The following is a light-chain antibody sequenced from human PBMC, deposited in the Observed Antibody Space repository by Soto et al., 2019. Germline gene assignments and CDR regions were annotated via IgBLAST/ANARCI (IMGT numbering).Light chain of an antibody. Sequence: RRFAATRTLPSGPKAFLYCRASQSVGTYLAWYQQKPGQAPRLLTYDASNRATGIPARFSGSGSGTEFTLTSSSLQSEDFAVYYCQQYSTGRRFGQGTKGDIK. CDR2: DAS. CDR1: QSVGTY. CDR3: QQYSTGRR. V-gene: IGKV3-11*01. J-gene: IGKJ1*01.